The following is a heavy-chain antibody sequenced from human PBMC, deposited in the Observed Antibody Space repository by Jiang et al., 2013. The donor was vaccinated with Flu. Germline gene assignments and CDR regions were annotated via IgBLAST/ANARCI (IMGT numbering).Heavy chain of an antibody. D-gene: IGHD6-13*01. CDR2: ISYDGSNK. CDR3: ASPLREQQLAVFDY. Sequence: GFTFSSYGMHWVRQGSRQGGWEWVAVISYDGSNKYYADSVKGRFTISRDNSKNTLYLQMDSLRGEDTAVYYCASPLREQQLAVFDYWGQGTLVTVSS. CDR1: GFTFSSYG. J-gene: IGHJ4*02. V-gene: IGHV3-30*03.